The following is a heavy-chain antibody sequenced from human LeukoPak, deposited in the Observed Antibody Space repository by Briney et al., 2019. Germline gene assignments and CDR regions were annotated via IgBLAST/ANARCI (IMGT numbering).Heavy chain of an antibody. J-gene: IGHJ4*02. V-gene: IGHV3-30*04. CDR1: GFTFSSYA. CDR2: ISYDGSNK. Sequence: PGRSLRLSCAASGFTFSSYAMHWVRQAPGKGLEWGAVISYDGSNKYYADSVKGRFTISRDNSQNTLYLQMTSLRAEDTAVYYCARVRNIFIPGVLAAAGPFDYWGQGTLVTVSS. CDR3: ARVRNIFIPGVLAAAGPFDY. D-gene: IGHD6-13*01.